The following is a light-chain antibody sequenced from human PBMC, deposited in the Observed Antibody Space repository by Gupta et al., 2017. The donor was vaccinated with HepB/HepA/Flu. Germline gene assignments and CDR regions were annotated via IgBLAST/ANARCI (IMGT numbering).Light chain of an antibody. CDR2: GAS. Sequence: EIVMTQSPGTLSVSPGERATLSCRASQSISSDFAWYQQKPGQAPRLLIYGASTRATGIPARFSGSGSGTEFTLTISSLQSEDFAVYFCQHYNKRPLTFGGGTKVEIK. CDR1: QSISSD. V-gene: IGKV3-15*01. CDR3: QHYNKRPLT. J-gene: IGKJ4*01.